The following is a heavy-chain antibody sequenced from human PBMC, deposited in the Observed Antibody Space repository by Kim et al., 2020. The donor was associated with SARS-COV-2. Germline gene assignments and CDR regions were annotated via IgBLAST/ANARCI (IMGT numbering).Heavy chain of an antibody. CDR3: AKDLDTIVVVPAGVDY. CDR2: ISYDGSNK. J-gene: IGHJ4*02. CDR1: GFTFSSYG. V-gene: IGHV3-30*18. D-gene: IGHD2-2*01. Sequence: GGSLRLSCAASGFTFSSYGMHWVRQAPGKGLEWVAVISYDGSNKYYADSVKGRFTISRDNSKNTLYLQMNSLRAEDTAVYYCAKDLDTIVVVPAGVDYWGQGTLVTVSS.